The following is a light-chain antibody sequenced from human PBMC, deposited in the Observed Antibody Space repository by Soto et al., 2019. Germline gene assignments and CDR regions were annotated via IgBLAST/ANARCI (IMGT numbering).Light chain of an antibody. CDR2: EAS. CDR3: QQYGRFPYS. J-gene: IGKJ2*01. CDR1: LSISSW. V-gene: IGKV1-5*03. Sequence: DIQMTQSPPTLSASVGDTVSITCRASLSISSWLAWYQQKPGKAPKILIYEASNLKSDVPSRFSGSGSGTDFTLTINGLQPDDFATYYCQQYGRFPYSFGPGTRLEIK.